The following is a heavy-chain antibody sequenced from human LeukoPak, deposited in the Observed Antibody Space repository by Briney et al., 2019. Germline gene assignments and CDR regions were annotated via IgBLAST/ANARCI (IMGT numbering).Heavy chain of an antibody. Sequence: GSSVKVSCKASGGTFSSYAISWVRQAPGQGLEWMGRIIPIFGTANYAQKFQGRVTMTRDTSTSTVYMELSSLRSEDTAVYYCARGLENDYGGNSYFQHWGQGTLVTVSS. CDR2: IIPIFGTA. D-gene: IGHD4-23*01. CDR3: ARGLENDYGGNSYFQH. CDR1: GGTFSSYA. J-gene: IGHJ1*01. V-gene: IGHV1-69*05.